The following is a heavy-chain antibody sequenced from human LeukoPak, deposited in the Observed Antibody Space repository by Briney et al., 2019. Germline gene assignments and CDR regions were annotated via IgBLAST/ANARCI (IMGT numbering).Heavy chain of an antibody. J-gene: IGHJ4*02. CDR1: GGSISSGDYY. CDR2: IYYSGST. Sequence: PSQTLSLTCTVSGGSISSGDYYWSWIRQPPGKGLEWIGYIYYSGSTYCNPSLKSRITISVDTSKNQFSLKLSSVTAADTAVYYCAREGLVTTGLDYWGQGTLVTVSS. CDR3: AREGLVTTGLDY. D-gene: IGHD4-17*01. V-gene: IGHV4-30-4*01.